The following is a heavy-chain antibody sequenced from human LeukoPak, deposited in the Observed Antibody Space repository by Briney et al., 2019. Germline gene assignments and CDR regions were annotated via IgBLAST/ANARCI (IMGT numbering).Heavy chain of an antibody. CDR2: ISAYYAKT. CDR3: ARDLGSYDTDRYRPY. D-gene: IGHD3-16*02. CDR1: GYTFTSYG. Sequence: ASVKVSCKASGYTFTSYGISWVRQAPGQGPEWMGWISAYYAKTNYAQKFQGRVTLTTDTSKSTAYMELKNLRSDDTAVYYCARDLGSYDTDRYRPYWGQGTLVTVSS. J-gene: IGHJ4*02. V-gene: IGHV1-18*01.